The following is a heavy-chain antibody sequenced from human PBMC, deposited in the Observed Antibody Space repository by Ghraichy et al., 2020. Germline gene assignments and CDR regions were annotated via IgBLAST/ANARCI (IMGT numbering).Heavy chain of an antibody. Sequence: GGSLRLSCAASGFTFSSYAMSWVRQAPGKGLEWVSAISGSVGSTYYADSVKGRFTISRDNSKNTLYLQMNSLRAEDTAVYYCAKRRMGLLWFGAYNYWGQGTLVTVSS. D-gene: IGHD3-10*01. CDR1: GFTFSSYA. CDR3: AKRRMGLLWFGAYNY. V-gene: IGHV3-23*01. J-gene: IGHJ4*02. CDR2: ISGSVGST.